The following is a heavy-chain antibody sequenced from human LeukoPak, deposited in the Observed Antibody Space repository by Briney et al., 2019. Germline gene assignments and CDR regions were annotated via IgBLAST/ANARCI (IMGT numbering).Heavy chain of an antibody. Sequence: PSETLSLTCTVSGGSIGNYYWTWIRQPPEKGLEWIGYINYSETTNYNPSLKGRVTISVDTSKNQFSLKLRSVTAADTAVYYCARGITVTVFTRRRDAFDIWGQGTSVTVSS. CDR2: INYSETT. J-gene: IGHJ3*02. CDR1: GGSIGNYY. CDR3: ARGITVTVFTRRRDAFDI. D-gene: IGHD4-17*01. V-gene: IGHV4-59*01.